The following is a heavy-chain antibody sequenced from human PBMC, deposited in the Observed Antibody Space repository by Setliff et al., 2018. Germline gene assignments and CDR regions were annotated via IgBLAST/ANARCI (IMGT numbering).Heavy chain of an antibody. CDR1: GFIFSDYY. CDR2: ITSSGTTT. D-gene: IGHD6-19*01. Sequence: PGGSLRLSCAASGFIFSDYYMTWIRQAPGKGLEWVSYITSSGTTTFNADSVKGRFTISRDNAKNSLFLQMNSLRAEDTAVYYCARSSGWYDYWGQGTLVTVS. V-gene: IGHV3-11*01. CDR3: ARSSGWYDY. J-gene: IGHJ4*02.